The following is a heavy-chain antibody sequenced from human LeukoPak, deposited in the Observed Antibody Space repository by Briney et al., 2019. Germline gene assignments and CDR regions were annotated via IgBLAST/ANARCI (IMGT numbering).Heavy chain of an antibody. CDR3: ARGPHDCSSTSCYLGPPIEEYYYYMDV. D-gene: IGHD2-2*01. Sequence: GASVKVSCKASGGTFSSYAISWVRQAPGQGLEWMGGIIPIFGTANYAQKFQGRVTITADESTSTAYMELSSLRSEDTAVYYCARGPHDCSSTSCYLGPPIEEYYYYMDVWGKGTTVTVSS. V-gene: IGHV1-69*13. CDR2: IIPIFGTA. J-gene: IGHJ6*03. CDR1: GGTFSSYA.